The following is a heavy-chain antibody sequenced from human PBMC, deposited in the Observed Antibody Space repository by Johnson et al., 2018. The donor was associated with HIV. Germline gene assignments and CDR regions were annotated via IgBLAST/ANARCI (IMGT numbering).Heavy chain of an antibody. D-gene: IGHD2-8*02. J-gene: IGHJ3*02. V-gene: IGHV3-30*18. CDR2: ISYDGSNK. CDR3: AKDQYCTGGVCYSGAFDI. Sequence: VQLMESGGGVVQPGRSLILSCAASGFTFSSYGMHWVRQAPGKGLEWVAVISYDGSNKYYADSVKGRFTISRDNSKNTLYLQINSLRAEDTAVYYCAKDQYCTGGVCYSGAFDIWGQGTMVTVSS. CDR1: GFTFSSYG.